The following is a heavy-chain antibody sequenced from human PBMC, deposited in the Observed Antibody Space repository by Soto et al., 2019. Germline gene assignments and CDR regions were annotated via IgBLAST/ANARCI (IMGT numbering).Heavy chain of an antibody. J-gene: IGHJ6*03. V-gene: IGHV1-2*04. CDR2: INPNSGGT. Sequence: GASVKVSCKASGYTFTGYYMHWVRQAPGQGLEWMGWINPNSGGTNYAQKFQGWVTMTRDTSISTAYMELSRLRSDDTAVYYCARGGYSGYDPETPSDYYYMDVWGKGTTVTVSS. D-gene: IGHD5-12*01. CDR3: ARGGYSGYDPETPSDYYYMDV. CDR1: GYTFTGYY.